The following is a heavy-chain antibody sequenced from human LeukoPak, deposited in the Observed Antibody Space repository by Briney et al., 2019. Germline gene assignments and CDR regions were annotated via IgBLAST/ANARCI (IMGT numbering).Heavy chain of an antibody. CDR3: AEVPRD. CDR2: INHRGNT. Sequence: SETLSLTCAVYGGTFTYYYWSWIRQPPGKGLGWIGEINHRGNTNSNPSLKSRVTMSVDTSKNQFSLKLSSVTAADTAVYYCAEVPRDWGQGTLVTVSS. CDR1: GGTFTYYY. V-gene: IGHV4-34*08. J-gene: IGHJ4*02.